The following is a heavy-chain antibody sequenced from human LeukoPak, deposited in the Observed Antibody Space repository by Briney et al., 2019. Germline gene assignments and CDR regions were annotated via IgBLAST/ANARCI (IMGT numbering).Heavy chain of an antibody. CDR3: ARSYSSAGGTPGY. CDR2: INHSGST. V-gene: IGHV4-34*01. D-gene: IGHD1-26*01. J-gene: IGHJ4*02. Sequence: PSETLSLTCAVYGGSFSGYYWSWIRQPPGKGLEWIGEINHSGSTNYNPSLKSRVSMSADTSKNQFSLKLSSVTAADTAVYYCARSYSSAGGTPGYWGQGTLVTVSS. CDR1: GGSFSGYY.